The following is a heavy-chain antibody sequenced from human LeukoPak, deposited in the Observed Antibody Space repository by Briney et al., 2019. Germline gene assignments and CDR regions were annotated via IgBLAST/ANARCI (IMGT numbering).Heavy chain of an antibody. Sequence: PGRSLRLSCAASGFTFDGYAMHWVRQAPGKGLEWVSGISWNSGSIGYADSVKGRFTISRDNAKNSLYLQMNSLRAEDMALYYCAKGIGRYSGYDWGGYYMDVWGKGTTVTVSS. J-gene: IGHJ6*03. CDR1: GFTFDGYA. V-gene: IGHV3-9*03. CDR3: AKGIGRYSGYDWGGYYMDV. CDR2: ISWNSGSI. D-gene: IGHD5-12*01.